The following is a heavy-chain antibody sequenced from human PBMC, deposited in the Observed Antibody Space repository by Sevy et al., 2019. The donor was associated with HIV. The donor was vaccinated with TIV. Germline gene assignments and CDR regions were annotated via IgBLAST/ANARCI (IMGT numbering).Heavy chain of an antibody. CDR1: GASFSDYY. Sequence: SETLSLTCSVFGASFSDYYWSWIRQPPGKGLEWIGEIHQSGSTNYNPPLRSRVIISVDRSKNQFSLNLRSVTAADTAVYFCTRVGGFYDKGFDSWGQGTLVTVS. V-gene: IGHV4-34*01. CDR3: TRVGGFYDKGFDS. D-gene: IGHD3-22*01. J-gene: IGHJ4*02. CDR2: IHQSGST.